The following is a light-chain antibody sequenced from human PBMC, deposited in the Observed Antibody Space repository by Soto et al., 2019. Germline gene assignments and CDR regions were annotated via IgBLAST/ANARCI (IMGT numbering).Light chain of an antibody. Sequence: EIVLTQTPLSLSVALGQPASISCKSSQSLAHSDGNTHLNWLQQRPGQPPRLLIYKTSNRFSGVPNRFSGSGAGTDFTLKISKVEAEDVGVYYCVEAAHPPLAFGQGTKVEIK. CDR3: VEAAHPPLA. CDR1: QSLAHSDGNTH. J-gene: IGKJ1*01. V-gene: IGKV2-24*01. CDR2: KTS.